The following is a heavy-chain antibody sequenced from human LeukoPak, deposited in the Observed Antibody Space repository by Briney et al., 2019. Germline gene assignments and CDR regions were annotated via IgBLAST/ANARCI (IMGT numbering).Heavy chain of an antibody. J-gene: IGHJ2*01. CDR1: GFTFSNHA. D-gene: IGHD4-17*01. CDR2: ISATGVLT. V-gene: IGHV3-23*01. Sequence: GGSLRLSCEASGFTFSNHAMNWVRQAPGKGLEWVSVISATGVLTHYVDSVKGRFTVSRDNSQNTVYLQMNSLRVEDTALYYCAKDQGYGDYRLNFDLWGRGTLVTVSS. CDR3: AKDQGYGDYRLNFDL.